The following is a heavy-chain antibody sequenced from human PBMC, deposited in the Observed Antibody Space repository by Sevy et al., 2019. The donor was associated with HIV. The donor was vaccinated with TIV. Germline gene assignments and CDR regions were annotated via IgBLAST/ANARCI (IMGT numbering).Heavy chain of an antibody. CDR1: GFIFSSYG. CDR2: ISYDGLSK. J-gene: IGHJ4*02. Sequence: GGSLRLSCAASGFIFSSYGMHWVRQAPGKGLEWVTIISYDGLSKYYADSVKGRFTISRDNSENILYLQMNSLRTDDTAVYYCVKGGVTWELLDYWGQGTLVTVSS. D-gene: IGHD1-26*01. V-gene: IGHV3-30*18. CDR3: VKGGVTWELLDY.